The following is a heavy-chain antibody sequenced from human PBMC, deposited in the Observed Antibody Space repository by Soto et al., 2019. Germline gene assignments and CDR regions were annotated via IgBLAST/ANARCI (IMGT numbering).Heavy chain of an antibody. CDR1: GGSISSSSYS. CDR2: IYYRGRT. CDR3: LGAAGTYYYGMDV. Sequence: PSETLSLTCTVSGGSISSSSYSWGWIRQPPGKGVGWIGSIYYRGRTSYNPSLKSRVTISVDTSQNQFSLKLSSVTAADTAVYYCLGAAGTYYYGMDVWGQGTTVTVSS. V-gene: IGHV4-39*01. D-gene: IGHD6-13*01. J-gene: IGHJ6*02.